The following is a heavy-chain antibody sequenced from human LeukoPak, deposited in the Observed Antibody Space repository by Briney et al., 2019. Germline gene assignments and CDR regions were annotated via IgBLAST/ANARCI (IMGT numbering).Heavy chain of an antibody. J-gene: IGHJ4*02. CDR1: GFTFSSYA. CDR3: AKTPYDSSGYYDY. Sequence: GGSLRLSCAASGFTFSSYAMSWVRQAPGKGLEWVSAISGSGGSTYYADSAKGRFTISRDNSKNTLYLQMNSLRAEDTAVYYCAKTPYDSSGYYDYWGQGTLVTVSS. V-gene: IGHV3-23*01. D-gene: IGHD3-22*01. CDR2: ISGSGGST.